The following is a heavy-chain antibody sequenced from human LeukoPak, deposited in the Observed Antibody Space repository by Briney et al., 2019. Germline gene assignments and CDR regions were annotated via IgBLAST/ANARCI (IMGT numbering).Heavy chain of an antibody. CDR2: IYPGDSDT. J-gene: IGHJ4*02. CDR3: ARRLRYEYYYDSSGSFDY. Sequence: GESLKISCKGSGYRFTSYWIAWVRQMPGKGLESMGIIYPGDSDTRYSPSFQGQVTISANKSISTAYLQWSSLKASDTAMYYCARRLRYEYYYDSSGSFDYWGQGTLVTVSS. D-gene: IGHD3-22*01. V-gene: IGHV5-51*01. CDR1: GYRFTSYW.